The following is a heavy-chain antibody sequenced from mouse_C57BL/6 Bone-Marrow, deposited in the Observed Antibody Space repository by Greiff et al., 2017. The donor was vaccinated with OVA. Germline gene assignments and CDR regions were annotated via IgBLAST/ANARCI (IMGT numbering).Heavy chain of an antibody. CDR1: GFNIKNTY. J-gene: IGHJ4*01. CDR3: ASYYDYDGGAMDY. D-gene: IGHD2-4*01. Sequence: VQLQQSVAELVRPGASVKLSCTASGFNIKNTYMHWVKQRPEQGLEWIGRIDPANGNTKYAPKFKGKATITADTSSNTAYLQLSSLTSEDTAIYYCASYYDYDGGAMDYWGQGTSVTVSS. V-gene: IGHV14-3*01. CDR2: IDPANGNT.